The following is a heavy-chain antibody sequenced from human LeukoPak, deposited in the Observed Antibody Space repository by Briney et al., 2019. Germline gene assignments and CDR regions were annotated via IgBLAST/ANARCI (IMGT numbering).Heavy chain of an antibody. CDR2: TYYRSKWYN. V-gene: IGHV6-1*01. J-gene: IGHJ3*02. CDR3: VRGGQGDGHSADEGFDI. CDR1: GDSVFSNSS. Sequence: SQTLSLTCAISGDSVFSNSSWNWIRQSPSRGLEWLGRTYYRSKWYNDYGVSVKSRININPDTSKNHFSLHLSSVTPEDSALNYCVRGGQGDGHSADEGFDIWGQGTMVTVS. D-gene: IGHD5-18*01.